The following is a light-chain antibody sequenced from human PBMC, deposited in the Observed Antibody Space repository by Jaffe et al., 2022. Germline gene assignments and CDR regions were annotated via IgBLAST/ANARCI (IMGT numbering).Light chain of an antibody. V-gene: IGKV3-20*01. CDR2: GAS. J-gene: IGKJ2*01. Sequence: EIVLTQSPGTLSLSPGERATLSCRASQSVSNRYLAWYQQKPGQAPRLLIYGASSRATDIPDRFSGSGSGTDFTLTITRLEPEDFAVYYCQQYGSSPYTFGQGTKLEIK. CDR1: QSVSNRY. CDR3: QQYGSSPYT.